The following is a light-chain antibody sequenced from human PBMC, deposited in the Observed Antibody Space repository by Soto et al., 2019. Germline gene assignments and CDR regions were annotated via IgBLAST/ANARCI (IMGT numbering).Light chain of an antibody. Sequence: QSALTQPPSASGSPGQSVTISCTGTSSDVGGYNYVSWYQQHPGKAPKLMIPEVNKRPSGVPDRFSGSKSGNTASLTVSGLQAEDEADYYCSSYAGGPYVFGTGTKVTVL. J-gene: IGLJ1*01. CDR2: EVN. CDR3: SSYAGGPYV. V-gene: IGLV2-8*01. CDR1: SSDVGGYNY.